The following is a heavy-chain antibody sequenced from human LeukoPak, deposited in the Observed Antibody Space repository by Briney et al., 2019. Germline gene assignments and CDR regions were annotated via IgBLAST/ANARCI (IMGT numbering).Heavy chain of an antibody. J-gene: IGHJ4*02. CDR1: GFTFSSYA. Sequence: GGSLRLSCAAFGFTFSSYAMSWVRQAPGKGLEWVSAISGSGGSTYYADSVKGRFTISRDNSKNTLYLQMNSLRAEDTAVYYCAKDLSPPKGYSYGTPDYWGQGTLVTVSS. D-gene: IGHD5-18*01. CDR3: AKDLSPPKGYSYGTPDY. CDR2: ISGSGGST. V-gene: IGHV3-23*01.